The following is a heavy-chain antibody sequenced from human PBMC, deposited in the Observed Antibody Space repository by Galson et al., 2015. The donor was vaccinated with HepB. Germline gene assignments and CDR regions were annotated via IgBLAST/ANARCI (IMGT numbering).Heavy chain of an antibody. CDR3: ARGPIAARPYWYFDL. Sequence: SVKVSCKASGGTFSSYAISWVRQAPGQGLEWMGGIIPIFGTANYAQKFQGRVTITADKSTSTAYMELSSLRSEDTAVYYCARGPIAARPYWYFDLWGRGTLVTVSS. J-gene: IGHJ2*01. CDR1: GGTFSSYA. V-gene: IGHV1-69*06. CDR2: IIPIFGTA. D-gene: IGHD6-6*01.